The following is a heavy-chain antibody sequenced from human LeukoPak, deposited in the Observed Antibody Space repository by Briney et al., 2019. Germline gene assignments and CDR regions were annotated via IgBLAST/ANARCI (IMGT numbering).Heavy chain of an antibody. J-gene: IGHJ4*02. CDR2: INPSGGST. Sequence: ASVKVSCKASGYTFTSYYMHWVRQAPGQGFEWMGIINPSGGSTSYAQKFQGRVTMTRDTSTSTVYMELSSLRSEDTAVYYCATGIGSYYDSSAIGDYWGQGTLVTVSS. V-gene: IGHV1-46*01. CDR3: ATGIGSYYDSSAIGDY. D-gene: IGHD3-22*01. CDR1: GYTFTSYY.